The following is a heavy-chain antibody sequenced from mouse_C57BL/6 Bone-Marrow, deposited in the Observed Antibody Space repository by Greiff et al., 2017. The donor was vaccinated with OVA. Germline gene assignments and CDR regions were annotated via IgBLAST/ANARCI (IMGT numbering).Heavy chain of an antibody. CDR3: ARGLESSYYFDY. CDR2: INPYNGGT. V-gene: IGHV1-19*01. J-gene: IGHJ2*01. D-gene: IGHD3-1*01. CDR1: GYTFTDYY. Sequence: VQLQQSGPVLVKPGASVKMSCKASGYTFTDYYMNWVKQSHGKSLEWIGVINPYNGGTSYNQKFKGKGTLTVDNSSSTAYMELNSLTSEDSAVYYCARGLESSYYFDYWGQGTTLTVSS.